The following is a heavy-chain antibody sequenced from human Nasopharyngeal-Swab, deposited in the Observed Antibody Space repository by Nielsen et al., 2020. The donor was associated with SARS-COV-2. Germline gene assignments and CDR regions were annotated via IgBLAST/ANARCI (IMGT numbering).Heavy chain of an antibody. V-gene: IGHV3-30-3*01. CDR3: ARDPDVDIVATDAFDI. D-gene: IGHD5-12*01. CDR2: ISYDGSNK. CDR1: GFTFSSYA. J-gene: IGHJ3*02. Sequence: GESLQISCAASGFTFSSYAMHWVRQAPGKGLEWVAVISYDGSNKYYADSVKGRFTISRDNSKNTLYLQMNSLRAEDTAVYYCARDPDVDIVATDAFDIWGQGTTVTVS.